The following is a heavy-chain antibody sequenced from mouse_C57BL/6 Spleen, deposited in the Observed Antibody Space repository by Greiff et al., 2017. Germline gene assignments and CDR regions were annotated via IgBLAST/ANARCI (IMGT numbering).Heavy chain of an antibody. V-gene: IGHV5-16*01. D-gene: IGHD2-1*01. CDR3: ARETGNYYFDY. CDR2: INYDGSST. CDR1: GFTFSDYY. Sequence: EVKLVESEGGLVQPGSSMKLSCTASGFTFSDYYMAWVRQVPEKGLEWVANINYDGSSTYYLDSLKSRFIISRDNAKNILYLQMSSLKSEDTATYYCARETGNYYFDYWGQGTTLTVSS. J-gene: IGHJ2*01.